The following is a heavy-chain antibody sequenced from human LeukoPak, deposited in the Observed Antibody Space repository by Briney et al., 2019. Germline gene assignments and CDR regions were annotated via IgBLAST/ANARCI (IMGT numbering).Heavy chain of an antibody. CDR1: GGSLSGYY. Sequence: PSETLSLTFAVYGGSLSGYYWSWIRQPPGKGLEWIGEINHSGNTNYNPSLKSRVTMSVDTSKNHFYLELISVTAADTAVYYCARQGSGSSYYYYTFPYWGQGTLVTVSS. D-gene: IGHD1-26*01. V-gene: IGHV4-34*01. CDR3: ARQGSGSSYYYYTFPY. J-gene: IGHJ4*02. CDR2: INHSGNT.